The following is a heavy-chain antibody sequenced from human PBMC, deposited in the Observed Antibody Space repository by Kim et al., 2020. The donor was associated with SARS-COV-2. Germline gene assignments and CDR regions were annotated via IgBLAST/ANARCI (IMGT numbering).Heavy chain of an antibody. CDR1: GFTVSSNY. V-gene: IGHV3-66*01. J-gene: IGHJ3*02. Sequence: GGSLRLSCAASGFTVSSNYMSWVRQAPGKGLEWVSVIYSGGSTYYADSVKGRFTISRDNSKNTLYLQMNSLRAEDTAVYYCARDQTGRLTGSGTLVLRRSYAFDIWGQGTMVTVSS. D-gene: IGHD6-13*01. CDR2: IYSGGST. CDR3: ARDQTGRLTGSGTLVLRRSYAFDI.